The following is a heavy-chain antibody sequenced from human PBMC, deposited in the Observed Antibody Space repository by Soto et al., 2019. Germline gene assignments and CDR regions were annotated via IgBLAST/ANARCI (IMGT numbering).Heavy chain of an antibody. CDR2: IWYDGSNK. D-gene: IGHD6-13*01. CDR1: GFTFISYG. V-gene: IGHV3-33*01. Sequence: PGGSLRLSCASSGFTFISYGMHWVRQAPGKGLEWVAVIWYDGSNKYYADSVKGRFTISRDNSKNTLYLQMNSLRAEDTAVYYCARDSSSWCFDYWGQGTLVTVSS. CDR3: ARDSSSWCFDY. J-gene: IGHJ4*02.